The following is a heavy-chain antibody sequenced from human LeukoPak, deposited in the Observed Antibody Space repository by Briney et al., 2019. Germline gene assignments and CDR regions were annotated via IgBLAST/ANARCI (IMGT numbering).Heavy chain of an antibody. J-gene: IGHJ4*02. CDR3: AKDLRGPYCSGGSCPDY. CDR2: ISGSGGST. CDR1: GFTFSDYY. Sequence: GGSLRLSFAASGFTFSDYYMSWIRQAPGKGLEWVSAISGSGGSTYYADSVKGRFTISRDNSKNTLYLQMNSLRAEDTAVYYCAKDLRGPYCSGGSCPDYWGQGTLVTVSS. D-gene: IGHD2-15*01. V-gene: IGHV3-23*01.